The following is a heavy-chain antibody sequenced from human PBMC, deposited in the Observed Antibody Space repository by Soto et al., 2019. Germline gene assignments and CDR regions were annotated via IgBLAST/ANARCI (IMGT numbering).Heavy chain of an antibody. Sequence: ASVKVSCKASGYTLTNFYIHWVRQAPGQGLEWMGIISPNNGSTNYAHNLQGRVTITRDTSTSTAYMELRSLRSDDTAVYYCARGFDWFAYWGQGTLVTVSS. V-gene: IGHV1-46*01. CDR3: ARGFDWFAY. J-gene: IGHJ4*02. CDR2: ISPNNGST. D-gene: IGHD3-9*01. CDR1: GYTLTNFY.